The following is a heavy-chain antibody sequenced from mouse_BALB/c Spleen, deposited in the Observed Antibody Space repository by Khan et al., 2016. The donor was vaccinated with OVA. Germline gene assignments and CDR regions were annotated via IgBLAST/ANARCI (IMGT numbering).Heavy chain of an antibody. CDR1: GFPLSRYS. V-gene: IGHV2-6-4*01. Sequence: VQLQESGPGLVAPSQSLSITCTVSGFPLSRYSVHWVRQPPGKGLEWLGMIWTGGSTDYNSALRSRLNINKDNSESQVFLRMNSLQTDDTAIYYCVRNRDSGYYWFFDDWGAGTTVTVSS. D-gene: IGHD3-3*01. J-gene: IGHJ1*01. CDR3: VRNRDSGYYWFFDD. CDR2: IWTGGST.